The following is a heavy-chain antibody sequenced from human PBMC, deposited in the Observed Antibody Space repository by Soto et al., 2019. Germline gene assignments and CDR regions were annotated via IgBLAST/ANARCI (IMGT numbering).Heavy chain of an antibody. CDR3: AHSPWGAAPDY. V-gene: IGHV2-5*01. CDR2: IYWNDDK. D-gene: IGHD3-16*01. CDR1: GFSVSARGVG. Sequence: QITLKESGPTLVKPTQTLTLTCTVSGFSVSARGVGVGWIRQPPGKALEWLGIIYWNDDKRYSPSLKSRLTIPKDTSKNQVVLTMTNMDPVDTATYYCAHSPWGAAPDYWGQGTLVTVSS. J-gene: IGHJ4*02.